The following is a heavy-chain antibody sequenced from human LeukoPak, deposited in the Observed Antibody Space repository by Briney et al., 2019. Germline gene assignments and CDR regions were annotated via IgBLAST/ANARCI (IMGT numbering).Heavy chain of an antibody. CDR1: GYSISSGYY. D-gene: IGHD3-9*01. J-gene: IGHJ4*02. Sequence: PSETLSLTCAVSGYSISSGYYWGWIRQPPEKGLEWIGSIYHSGSTYYNPSLKSRVTISVDTSKNQFSLKLSSVTAADTAVYYCARGNYDILTGYYETPDYWGQGTLVTVSS. CDR3: ARGNYDILTGYYETPDY. V-gene: IGHV4-38-2*01. CDR2: IYHSGST.